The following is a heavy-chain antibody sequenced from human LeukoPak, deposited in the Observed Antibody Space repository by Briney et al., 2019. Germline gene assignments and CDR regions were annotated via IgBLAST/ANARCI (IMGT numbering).Heavy chain of an antibody. CDR1: GGSISSGGYY. CDR2: IYYSGST. Sequence: SQTLSLTCTVSGGSISSGGYYWSWIRQHPGKGLEWIGYIYYSGSTYYNPSLRSRVTISVDTSKNQFSLKLSSVTAADTAVYYCARWGYYGSANWFDPWGQGTLVTVSS. V-gene: IGHV4-31*03. J-gene: IGHJ5*02. CDR3: ARWGYYGSANWFDP. D-gene: IGHD3-10*01.